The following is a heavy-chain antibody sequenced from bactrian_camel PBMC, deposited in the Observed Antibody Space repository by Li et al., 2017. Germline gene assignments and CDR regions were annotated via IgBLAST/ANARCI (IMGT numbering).Heavy chain of an antibody. Sequence: HVQLVESGGGSAQTGGSLTLSCVASGLSASGYCVGWFRRAPGREREGVAALDSDGEKRYGGSVQGRFSISKGSAKNTLYLQMDNLKPEDTAVYYCAAREGPLMGGTVCYHSPSWQRSPGDYAFWAQGTQVTVS. D-gene: IGHD3*01. CDR3: AAREGPLMGGTVCYHSPSWQRSPGDYAF. V-gene: IGHV3S6*01. CDR1: GLSASGYC. J-gene: IGHJ4*01. CDR2: LDSDGEK.